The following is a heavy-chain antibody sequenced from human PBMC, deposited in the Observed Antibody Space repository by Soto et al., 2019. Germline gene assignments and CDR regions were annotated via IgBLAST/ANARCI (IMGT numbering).Heavy chain of an antibody. CDR3: ARVSPQATVTGPCYFYGMDV. V-gene: IGHV1-18*01. CDR1: GYTFTSYG. Sequence: QVQLVQSGAEVKKPGASVKVSCKASGYTFTSYGISWVRQAPGQGLGWMGWMSAYDGNTNYAQKLQGRVTMTTDTLTRTGHREVRSLRSDDTAVYYCARVSPQATVTGPCYFYGMDVWGQVTTVTVS. CDR2: MSAYDGNT. J-gene: IGHJ6*02. D-gene: IGHD4-4*01.